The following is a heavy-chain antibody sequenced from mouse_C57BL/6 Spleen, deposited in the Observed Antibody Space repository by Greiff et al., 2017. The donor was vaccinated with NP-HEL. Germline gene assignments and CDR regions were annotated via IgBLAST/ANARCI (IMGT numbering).Heavy chain of an antibody. CDR1: GYAFSSSW. CDR2: IYPGDGDT. D-gene: IGHD4-1*01. CDR3: ARYGLGPYYYAMDY. Sequence: VMLVESGPELVKPGASVKISCKASGYAFSSSWMNWVKQRPGKGLEWIGRIYPGDGDTNYNGKFKGKATLTADKSSSTAYMQLSSLTSEDSAVYFCARYGLGPYYYAMDYWGQGTSVTVSS. V-gene: IGHV1-82*01. J-gene: IGHJ4*01.